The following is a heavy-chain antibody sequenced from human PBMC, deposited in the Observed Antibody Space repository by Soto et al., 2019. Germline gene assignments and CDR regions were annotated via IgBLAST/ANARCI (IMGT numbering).Heavy chain of an antibody. V-gene: IGHV3-74*01. Sequence: PGGSLRLSCATSGFTFSSYWMHWVRQAPGKGLVWVSRINSDGSSTTYADSVKGRFTISRDNAKNTLYLQMNSLKTDDTAMYYCTGNWWRYWGQGTLVTVSS. CDR3: TGNWWRY. D-gene: IGHD2-8*02. CDR1: GFTFSSYW. J-gene: IGHJ4*02. CDR2: INSDGSST.